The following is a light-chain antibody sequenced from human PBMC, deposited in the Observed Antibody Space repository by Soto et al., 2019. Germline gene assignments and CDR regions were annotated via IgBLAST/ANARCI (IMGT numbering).Light chain of an antibody. J-gene: IGKJ1*01. Sequence: DIGSTQSPGTLSLSPGDSATLSCRASQSFKSSYLAWYQQKPGQAPKLLIHGGSARATGISDRFSGSGSGTDFTLTISRLEPEDFAVYYCQRYRTFGQGAKVDI. CDR3: QRYRT. V-gene: IGKV3-20*01. CDR2: GGS. CDR1: QSFKSSY.